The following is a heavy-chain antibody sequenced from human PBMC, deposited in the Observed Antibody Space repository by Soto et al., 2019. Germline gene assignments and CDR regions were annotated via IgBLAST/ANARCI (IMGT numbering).Heavy chain of an antibody. J-gene: IGHJ6*01. V-gene: IGHV1-2*02. CDR3: ARDISSWYSMDV. CDR2: INPNGGGR. D-gene: IGHD6-13*01. CDR1: AYHSTGYY. Sequence: ASVKGSCKASAYHSTGYYMHWVRHAPGQGLEWMGWINPNGGGRNYAQKFQGRVTMTRDTSISTAYMELSRLRSDDTAVYYCARDISSWYSMDVWGQGTTVTVSS.